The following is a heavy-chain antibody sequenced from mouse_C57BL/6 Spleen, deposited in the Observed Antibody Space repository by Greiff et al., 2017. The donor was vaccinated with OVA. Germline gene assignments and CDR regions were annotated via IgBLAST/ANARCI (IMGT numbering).Heavy chain of an antibody. V-gene: IGHV14-3*01. CDR1: GFNIKNTY. CDR3: ARDYYGSSSVDY. Sequence: EVQGVESVAELVRPGASVKLSCTASGFNIKNTYMHWVKQRPEQGLEWIGRIDPANGNTKYAPKFQGKATITADTSSNTAYLQLSSLTSEDTAIYYCARDYYGSSSVDYWGQGTTLTVSS. CDR2: IDPANGNT. D-gene: IGHD1-1*01. J-gene: IGHJ2*01.